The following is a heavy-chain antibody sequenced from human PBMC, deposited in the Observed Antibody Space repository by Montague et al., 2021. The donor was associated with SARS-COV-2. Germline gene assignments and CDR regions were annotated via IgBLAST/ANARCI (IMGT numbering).Heavy chain of an antibody. D-gene: IGHD3-22*01. CDR3: ASPKEGSGYYRPFDY. V-gene: IGHV4-4*02. J-gene: IGHJ4*02. CDR1: GASVTSTNW. CDR2: IIHTGNT. Sequence: SETLSLTCGVSGASVTSTNWWSWVRQPPGKGREWFGEIIHTGNTNYSQPSKNRVSISLDKSKNQLSLRLNSVTAADTAVYYCASPKEGSGYYRPFDYWGQGILVTVSS.